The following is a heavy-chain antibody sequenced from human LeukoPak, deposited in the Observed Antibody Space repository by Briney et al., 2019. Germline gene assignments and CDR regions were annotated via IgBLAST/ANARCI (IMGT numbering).Heavy chain of an antibody. CDR1: GYTFTSYG. V-gene: IGHV1-18*01. CDR2: ISAYNGNT. D-gene: IGHD6-19*01. J-gene: IGHJ4*02. CDR3: ARDLSLAVAGPVDY. Sequence: ASVKVSCKASGYTFTSYGISWVRQAPGQGLEWMGWISAYNGNTNYAQKLQGRVTMTTDTSTSTACMELRSLRSDDTAVYYRARDLSLAVAGPVDYWGQGTLVTVSS.